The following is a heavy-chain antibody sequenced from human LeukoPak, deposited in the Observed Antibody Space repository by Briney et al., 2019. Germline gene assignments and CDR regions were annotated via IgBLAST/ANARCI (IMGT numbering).Heavy chain of an antibody. J-gene: IGHJ4*02. CDR2: ISRRGGRT. D-gene: IGHD1-26*01. V-gene: IGHV3-23*01. Sequence: PGGSCTLPCAPSGFPFSIHAVRWPRQAPGRGLEWVYAISRRGGRTYYAHSVKGRLTLPRDNSKNTLYLQVNTLRAEDTAVYYCAKGGAAKSGRYYIDFGGEGTLASVSS. CDR3: AKGGAAKSGRYYIDF. CDR1: GFPFSIHA.